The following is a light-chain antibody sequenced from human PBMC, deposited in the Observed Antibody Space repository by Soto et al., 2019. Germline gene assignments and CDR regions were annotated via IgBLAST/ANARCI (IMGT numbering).Light chain of an antibody. Sequence: EIVLTQSPDTLSLSPGERATLSCTASESVTSSCLAWYQRKPGPAPRLLMHTTSTRATDIPDRFSGSGSGTDFTLTISRLEPEDFAGYYCQQCGGSPLFSFGPGTRVDI. CDR2: TTS. J-gene: IGKJ3*01. V-gene: IGKV3-20*01. CDR1: ESVTSSC. CDR3: QQCGGSPLFS.